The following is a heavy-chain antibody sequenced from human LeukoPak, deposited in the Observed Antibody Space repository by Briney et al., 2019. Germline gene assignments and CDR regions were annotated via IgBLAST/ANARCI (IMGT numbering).Heavy chain of an antibody. V-gene: IGHV3-21*01. CDR3: AKLVAGTTPLDAFDI. CDR1: GFTFSSYS. J-gene: IGHJ3*02. Sequence: GGSLRLSCAASGFTFSSYSMNWVRQAPGKGLEWVSSISSSSSYIYYADSVKGRFTISRDNAKNSLYLQMNSLRAEDTAVYYCAKLVAGTTPLDAFDIWGQGTMVTVSS. D-gene: IGHD1-7*01. CDR2: ISSSSSYI.